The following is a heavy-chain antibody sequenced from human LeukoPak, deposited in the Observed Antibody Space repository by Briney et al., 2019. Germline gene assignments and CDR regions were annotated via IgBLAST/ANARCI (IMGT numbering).Heavy chain of an antibody. CDR1: GVTFSSYA. CDR2: ISYDGSNK. D-gene: IGHD5-12*01. CDR3: ARDSGYDRELY. Sequence: PGGSLRLSCAASGVTFSSYAMHWVRQAPGKGLEWVAVISYDGSNKYYADSVKGRFTISRDNAKNTLYLQMNSLRAEDTAVYYCARDSGYDRELYWGQGTLVTVSS. V-gene: IGHV3-30-3*01. J-gene: IGHJ4*02.